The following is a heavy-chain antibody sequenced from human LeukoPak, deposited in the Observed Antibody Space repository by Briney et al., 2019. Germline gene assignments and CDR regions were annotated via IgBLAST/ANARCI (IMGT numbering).Heavy chain of an antibody. CDR3: AKDTAMVQYYFDY. Sequence: GGSLRLSCAASGFTFSSYAMSWVRQAPGKGLEWVSAIRGSGGSTYYADSVKGRFTISRDNSKNTLYLQMNSLRAEDTAVYYCAKDTAMVQYYFDYWGQGTLVTVSS. D-gene: IGHD5-18*01. CDR2: IRGSGGST. J-gene: IGHJ4*02. V-gene: IGHV3-23*01. CDR1: GFTFSSYA.